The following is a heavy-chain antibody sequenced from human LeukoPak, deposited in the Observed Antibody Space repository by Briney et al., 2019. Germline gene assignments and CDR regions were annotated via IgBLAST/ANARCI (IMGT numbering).Heavy chain of an antibody. Sequence: AASVKVSSKASGYTFTNYYMHWVRQAPGQGLEWMGLINPTGTGTNYAQKFRGRVTLTRDTSTTTVYMELSSLRSEDTAVYYCAREESGGYFDYWGQGTPVTVSS. CDR1: GYTFTNYY. CDR3: AREESGGYFDY. V-gene: IGHV1-46*01. D-gene: IGHD2-8*02. J-gene: IGHJ4*02. CDR2: INPTGTGT.